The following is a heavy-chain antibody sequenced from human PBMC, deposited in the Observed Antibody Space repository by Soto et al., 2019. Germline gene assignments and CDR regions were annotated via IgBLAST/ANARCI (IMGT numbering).Heavy chain of an antibody. D-gene: IGHD2-2*01. CDR1: GFTFSSYA. CDR2: ISYDGSNK. CDR3: ARDVVVPTAMENYYDYYGMDV. V-gene: IGHV3-30-3*01. Sequence: QLGGSLRLSCAASGFTFSSYAMHWVRQAPGKGLERVAVISYDGSNKYYADSVKGRFTISRDNSKNTLYLQMNSLRVEDTALYYCARDVVVPTAMENYYDYYGMDVWGQGTTVTVSS. J-gene: IGHJ6*02.